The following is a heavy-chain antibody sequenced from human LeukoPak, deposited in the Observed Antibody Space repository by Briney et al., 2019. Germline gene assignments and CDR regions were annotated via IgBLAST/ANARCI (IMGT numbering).Heavy chain of an antibody. V-gene: IGHV3-74*01. D-gene: IGHD3-16*02. CDR2: INSDGSST. J-gene: IGHJ4*02. CDR3: QMGLITFGGVIVV. Sequence: PGGSLRLSCAASGFTFSSYWMHWVRQAPGKGLVWVSRINSDGSSTSYADSVKGRFTISRDNAKNTLYLQMNSLRAEDTAVYYCQMGLITFGGVIVVWGQGTLVTVSS. CDR1: GFTFSSYW.